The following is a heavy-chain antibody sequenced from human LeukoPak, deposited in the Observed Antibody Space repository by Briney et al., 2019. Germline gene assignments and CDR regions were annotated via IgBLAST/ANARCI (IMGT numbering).Heavy chain of an antibody. Sequence: ASVKVSCKASGYTFSTYGLSWVRQAPGQGLEWMGWISAYNGNTNYAQILQGRVTMTTDTSTSTAYMELRSLRSDDTAVYYCAKGTRYFDWLEADYWGQGTLVTVSS. CDR2: ISAYNGNT. J-gene: IGHJ4*02. D-gene: IGHD3-9*01. CDR3: AKGTRYFDWLEADY. CDR1: GYTFSTYG. V-gene: IGHV1-18*01.